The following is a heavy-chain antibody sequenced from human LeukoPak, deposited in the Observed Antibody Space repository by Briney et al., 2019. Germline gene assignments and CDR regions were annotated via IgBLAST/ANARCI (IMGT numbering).Heavy chain of an antibody. J-gene: IGHJ6*03. CDR3: AREYNWNDPYYYYYMDV. CDR1: GGTFSSYI. D-gene: IGHD1-20*01. Sequence: SVKVSCKASGGTFSSYIIGWVRQAPGQGLEWMGRIIPILGIANYAQKFQGRVTITADKSTSTAYMELSSLRSEDTAVYYCAREYNWNDPYYYYYMDVWGKGTTVTVSS. CDR2: IIPILGIA. V-gene: IGHV1-69*04.